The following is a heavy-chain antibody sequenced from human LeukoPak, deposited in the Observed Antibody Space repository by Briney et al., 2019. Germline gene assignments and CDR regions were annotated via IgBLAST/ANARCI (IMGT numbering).Heavy chain of an antibody. CDR2: ISSSSSYI. Sequence: GGSLRLSCAASGFTFSSYSMNWVRQAPGKGLEWVSSISSSSSYIYYADSVKGRFTISRDNAKNSLYLQMNSLRAEDTAVYYCARDTTYYDSSGIYYFDYWGQGTLVTVSP. V-gene: IGHV3-21*01. CDR1: GFTFSSYS. CDR3: ARDTTYYDSSGIYYFDY. D-gene: IGHD3-22*01. J-gene: IGHJ4*02.